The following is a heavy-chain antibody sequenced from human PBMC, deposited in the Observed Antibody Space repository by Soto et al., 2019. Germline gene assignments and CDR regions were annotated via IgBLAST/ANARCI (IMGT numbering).Heavy chain of an antibody. D-gene: IGHD3-10*01. J-gene: IGHJ4*02. Sequence: QVQLQESGPGLVKPSQTLSLTCTVSGGSISSADYYWSWIRQHPGKGLEWIGYIYYSGSTYYNPSLKSRVTXPVXXSXHQFSLKLSSVTAADTAVYYCARYGSGTYYPTTFDYWGQGTLVTVSS. CDR1: GGSISSADYY. CDR3: ARYGSGTYYPTTFDY. V-gene: IGHV4-31*03. CDR2: IYYSGST.